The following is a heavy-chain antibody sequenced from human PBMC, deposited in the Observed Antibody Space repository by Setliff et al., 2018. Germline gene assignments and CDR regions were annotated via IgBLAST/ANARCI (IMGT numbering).Heavy chain of an antibody. J-gene: IGHJ4*02. CDR3: ARDPPNYDILTGYPDY. D-gene: IGHD3-9*01. Sequence: PSETLSLTCAVSGSSVRIRHYWGWFRQPPGRGLEWIGSIYHSGTTYYNPSLKSRVTISVDTSKTQFSLRLSSVTAADTAVYYCARDPPNYDILTGYPDYWGQGTLVTVSS. CDR1: GSSVRIRHY. CDR2: IYHSGTT. V-gene: IGHV4-38-2*02.